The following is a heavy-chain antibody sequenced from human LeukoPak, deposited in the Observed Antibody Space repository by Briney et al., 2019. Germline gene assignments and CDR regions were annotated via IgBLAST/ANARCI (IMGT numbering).Heavy chain of an antibody. Sequence: GGSLRLSCAASGFTFSSYAMRWVRQAPGKGLEWVAVISDDGSNTYYADSVKGRFTISRDNSKNTLYLQMNSLRAEDTAAYYCARGLGYFWSGYRYRGADYYYGMDVWGQGTTVTVSS. J-gene: IGHJ6*02. CDR1: GFTFSSYA. V-gene: IGHV3-30-3*01. D-gene: IGHD3-3*01. CDR3: ARGLGYFWSGYRYRGADYYYGMDV. CDR2: ISDDGSNT.